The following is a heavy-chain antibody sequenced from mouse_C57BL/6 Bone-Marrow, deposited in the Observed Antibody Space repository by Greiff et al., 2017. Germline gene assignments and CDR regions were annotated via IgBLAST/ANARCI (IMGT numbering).Heavy chain of an antibody. CDR1: GFTFSSYA. D-gene: IGHD2-4*01. J-gene: IGHJ4*01. CDR2: ISDGGSYT. CDR3: AREERYDYDGGAMDY. Sequence: VQLKESGGGLVKPGGSLKLSCAASGFTFSSYAMSWVRQTPEKRLEWVATISDGGSYTYYPDNVKGRFTISRDNAKNNLYLQMSHLKSEDTAMYYCAREERYDYDGGAMDYWGQGTSVTVSS. V-gene: IGHV5-4*01.